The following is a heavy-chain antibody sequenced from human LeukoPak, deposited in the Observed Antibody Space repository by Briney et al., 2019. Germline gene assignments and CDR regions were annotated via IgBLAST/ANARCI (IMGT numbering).Heavy chain of an antibody. CDR1: GFTFTTYA. V-gene: IGHV3-23*01. CDR2: ISDSGGNT. CDR3: AKGVHKLNYDFWSGYYPPIYFDY. Sequence: GGSLRLSCAASGFTFTTYAMSWVRQAPGKGLEWVSGISDSGGNTYYADSVKGRFTISRDNSRNTLYLHMNSLRAEDTALYYCAKGVHKLNYDFWSGYYPPIYFDYWGQGTLVTVSS. D-gene: IGHD3-3*01. J-gene: IGHJ4*02.